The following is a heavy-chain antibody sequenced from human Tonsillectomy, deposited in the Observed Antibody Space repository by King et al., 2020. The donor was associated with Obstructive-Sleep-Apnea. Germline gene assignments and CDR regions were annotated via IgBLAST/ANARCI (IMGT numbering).Heavy chain of an antibody. Sequence: VQLVESGGGVVQPGRSLRLSCAASGFAFSRYGIHWVRQAPGKGLVWVAFIRYDGGNKYYADSVKGRFTISRDNSKSTLYLQMDSLRPEDTAVYYCATLPNYDCWSAYSSGGRVDYGMDVWGQGTTVTVSS. CDR2: IRYDGGNK. D-gene: IGHD3-3*01. J-gene: IGHJ6*02. CDR3: ATLPNYDCWSAYSSGGRVDYGMDV. V-gene: IGHV3-30*02. CDR1: GFAFSRYG.